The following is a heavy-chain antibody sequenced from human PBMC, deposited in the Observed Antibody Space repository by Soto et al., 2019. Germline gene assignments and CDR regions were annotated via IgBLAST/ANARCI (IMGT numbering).Heavy chain of an antibody. J-gene: IGHJ6*02. CDR1: GGSISSYY. D-gene: IGHD6-6*01. Sequence: SETLSLTCTVSGGSISSYYWSWIRQPPGKGLEWIGYIYYSGSTNYNPSLKSRVTISVDTSKNQFSLKLSSVTAADTAVYYCARVLSYSSSSGTGHEYYGMDVWGQGTTVTVSS. CDR2: IYYSGST. CDR3: ARVLSYSSSSGTGHEYYGMDV. V-gene: IGHV4-59*01.